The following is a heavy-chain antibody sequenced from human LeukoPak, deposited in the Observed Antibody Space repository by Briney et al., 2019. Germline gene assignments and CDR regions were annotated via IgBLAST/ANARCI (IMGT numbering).Heavy chain of an antibody. CDR1: GYTFTSYG. CDR2: ISAYNGNT. D-gene: IGHD6-13*01. J-gene: IGHJ6*02. CDR3: ARPASSSWTPTYYYYYYGMDV. Sequence: ASVKVSCKASGYTFTSYGISWVRQAPGQGLEWMGWISAYNGNTNYAQKLQGRLTMTTDTSTSTAYMELRSLRSDDTAVYYCARPASSSWTPTYYYYYYGMDVWGQGTTVTVSS. V-gene: IGHV1-18*01.